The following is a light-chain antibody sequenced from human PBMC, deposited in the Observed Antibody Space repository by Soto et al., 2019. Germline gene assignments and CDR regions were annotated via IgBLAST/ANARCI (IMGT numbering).Light chain of an antibody. J-gene: IGKJ3*01. CDR2: YAS. Sequence: EMVITHSPATLSVSPGERVTLSCRASESVHRNLAWYQQKPGQGPSLLIYYASTRATGVPDRFTGSGSGTEFTLTISSLQSEDFGVYHCQHYSNWPPTFGPGTKVEIK. CDR3: QHYSNWPPT. CDR1: ESVHRN. V-gene: IGKV3-15*01.